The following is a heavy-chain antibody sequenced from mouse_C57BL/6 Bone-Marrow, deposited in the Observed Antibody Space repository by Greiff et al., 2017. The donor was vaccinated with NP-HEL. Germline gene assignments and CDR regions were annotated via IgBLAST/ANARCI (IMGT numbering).Heavy chain of an antibody. CDR1: GYTFTSYW. CDR3: ARRVYYYGSSYSFDY. Sequence: QVQLKQSGAELVKPGASVKLSCKASGYTFTSYWMHWVKQRPGQGLEWIGMIHPNSGSTNYNEKFKSKATLTVDKSSSTAYMQLSSLTSEDSAVYYCARRVYYYGSSYSFDYWGQGTTLTVSS. CDR2: IHPNSGST. D-gene: IGHD1-1*01. J-gene: IGHJ2*01. V-gene: IGHV1-64*01.